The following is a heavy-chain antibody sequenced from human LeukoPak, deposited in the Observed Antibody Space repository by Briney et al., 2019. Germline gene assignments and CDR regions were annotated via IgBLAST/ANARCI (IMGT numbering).Heavy chain of an antibody. D-gene: IGHD2-15*01. CDR2: IYSDGNT. V-gene: IGHV3-53*04. Sequence: PGGSLRLSCAVSGFTVSSKYMTWVRQAPGKGLECISVIYSDGNTLYADSVKGRFSISRHNIKNTLYLQMNSLRAEDTAVYYCARGRGGSYYDYWGQGTLVTVSS. J-gene: IGHJ4*02. CDR1: GFTVSSKY. CDR3: ARGRGGSYYDY.